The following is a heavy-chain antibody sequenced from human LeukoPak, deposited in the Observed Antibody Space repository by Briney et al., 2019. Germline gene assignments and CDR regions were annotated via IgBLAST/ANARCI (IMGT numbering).Heavy chain of an antibody. V-gene: IGHV3-66*01. Sequence: PGGSLRLSCAASRFTVTNNYMSWVRQAPGKGLEWVSVIYNGDNTNYADSVKGRFTISRDNSYNTLYLQMNSLRAEDTAVYFCSRASQWLAFDNWGQGTLVTVSS. CDR1: RFTVTNNY. CDR2: IYNGDNT. D-gene: IGHD6-19*01. J-gene: IGHJ4*02. CDR3: SRASQWLAFDN.